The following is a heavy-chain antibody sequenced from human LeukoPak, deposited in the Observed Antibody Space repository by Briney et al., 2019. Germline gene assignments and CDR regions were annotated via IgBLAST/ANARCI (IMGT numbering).Heavy chain of an antibody. CDR3: AREGGEYWEYYYYYMDV. CDR1: GGPISSSSYS. Sequence: SETLSLTCTVSGGPISSSSYSWGWIRQPPGKGLEWIGSIYYSGSTYYNPSLKSRVTISVDTSKNQFSLKLSSVTAADTAVYYCAREGGEYWEYYYYYMDVWGKGTTVTVSS. J-gene: IGHJ6*03. V-gene: IGHV4-39*07. D-gene: IGHD1-26*01. CDR2: IYYSGST.